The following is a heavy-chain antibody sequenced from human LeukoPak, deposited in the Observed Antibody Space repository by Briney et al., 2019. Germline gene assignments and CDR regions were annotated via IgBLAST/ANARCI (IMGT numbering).Heavy chain of an antibody. CDR1: GFTFSNYA. CDR3: ARRELRYSHRGAFDI. J-gene: IGHJ3*02. CDR2: IFYDGDTK. V-gene: IGHV3-30*04. D-gene: IGHD3-9*01. Sequence: GGSLRLSCAASGFTFSNYAMHWVRQAPGKGLEWVTVIFYDGDTKYYADSVKGRFTVSRDNSKNTLYLQLSSLRAEDTAVYYCARRELRYSHRGAFDIWGQGTMVTVSS.